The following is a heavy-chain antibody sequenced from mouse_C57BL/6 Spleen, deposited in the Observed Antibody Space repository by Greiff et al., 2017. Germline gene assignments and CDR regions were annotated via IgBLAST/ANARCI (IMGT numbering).Heavy chain of an antibody. Sequence: EVQLQQSGPELVKPGASVKISCKASGYSFTGYYMNWVKQSPEKSLEWIGEINPSTGGTTYNQKFKAKATLTVDKSSSTAYMQLKSLTSEDSAVYYCARALFITTVVANAMDYWGQGTSVTVSS. CDR1: GYSFTGYY. CDR2: INPSTGGT. J-gene: IGHJ4*01. V-gene: IGHV1-42*01. CDR3: ARALFITTVVANAMDY. D-gene: IGHD1-1*01.